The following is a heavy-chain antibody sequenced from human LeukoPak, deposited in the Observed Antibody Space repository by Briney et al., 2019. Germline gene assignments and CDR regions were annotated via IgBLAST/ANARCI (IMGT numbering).Heavy chain of an antibody. D-gene: IGHD5-24*01. V-gene: IGHV3-48*01. Sequence: GGSLRLSCAASGFSFNNYHMNWVRQAPGKGLEWVSYISRSGDSTSYADSVKGRFTISRDNAGNSVFLLLNSLRAEDTAVYYCARDLYTTIQGFDYWDQGALVTVSS. CDR2: ISRSGDST. CDR1: GFSFNNYH. CDR3: ARDLYTTIQGFDY. J-gene: IGHJ4*02.